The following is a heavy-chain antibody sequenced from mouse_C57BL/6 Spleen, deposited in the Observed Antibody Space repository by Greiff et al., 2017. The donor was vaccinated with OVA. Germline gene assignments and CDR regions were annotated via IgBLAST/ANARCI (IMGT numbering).Heavy chain of an antibody. J-gene: IGHJ4*01. CDR1: GYAFSSYW. D-gene: IGHD2-3*01. V-gene: IGHV1-80*01. CDR3: ARQDGYYHAMDY. Sequence: VQLQQSGAELVKPGASVKISCKASGYAFSSYWMNWVKQRPGKGLEWIGQIYPGDGDTNYNGKFKGKATLTADKSSSTAYMQLSSLTSEDSAVYFCARQDGYYHAMDYWGQGTSVTVSS. CDR2: IYPGDGDT.